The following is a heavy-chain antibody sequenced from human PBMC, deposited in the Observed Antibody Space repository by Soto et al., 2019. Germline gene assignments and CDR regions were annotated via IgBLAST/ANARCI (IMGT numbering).Heavy chain of an antibody. CDR2: IYYTGST. J-gene: IGHJ4*02. CDR3: ARGGSYGDFFDY. Sequence: SETLSLTCTVSGGSMSSNYWTWIRESPGKGLEWIGYIYYTGSTKYNPSLKSRVTISLDTSKNQFSLRLTSVTSADTAVYYCARGGSYGDFFDYWGQGAQVTSPQ. CDR1: GGSMSSNY. V-gene: IGHV4-59*01. D-gene: IGHD3-16*01.